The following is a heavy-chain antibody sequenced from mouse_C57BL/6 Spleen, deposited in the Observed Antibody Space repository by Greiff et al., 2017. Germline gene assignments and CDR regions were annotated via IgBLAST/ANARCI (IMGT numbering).Heavy chain of an antibody. Sequence: QVQLQQPGAELVKPGASVKLSCKASGYTFTSYWMHWVKQRPGRGLEWIGRIDPYSGGTKYNQKFKSKATLTVDKPSSTAYMQLSSLTSEDSAVYYCARSSYYSAWFAYWGQGTLLTVSA. V-gene: IGHV1-72*01. CDR1: GYTFTSYW. CDR2: IDPYSGGT. D-gene: IGHD2-10*01. CDR3: ARSSYYSAWFAY. J-gene: IGHJ3*01.